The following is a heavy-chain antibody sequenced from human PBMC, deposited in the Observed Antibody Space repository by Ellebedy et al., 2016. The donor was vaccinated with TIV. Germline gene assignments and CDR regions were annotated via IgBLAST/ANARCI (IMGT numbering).Heavy chain of an antibody. CDR2: IYSGGST. D-gene: IGHD6-19*01. CDR3: ARVHSSGWIHY. Sequence: GESLKISCAASGFTVSSNYMSWVRQAPGKGLEWVSVIYSGGSTYYADAVKGRFTISRDNSKNTLYLQMNSLRAEDTAVYYCARVHSSGWIHYWGQGALVTVSS. V-gene: IGHV3-53*01. CDR1: GFTVSSNY. J-gene: IGHJ4*02.